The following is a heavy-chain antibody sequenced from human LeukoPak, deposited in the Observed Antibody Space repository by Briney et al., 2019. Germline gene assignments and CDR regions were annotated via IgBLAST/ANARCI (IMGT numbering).Heavy chain of an antibody. CDR3: TKDIGATLYLFDY. Sequence: PGGSLRLSCAASGFTFSRYAMNWVRQAPGKGLEWVSSISGSGDSTFYVDSVKGRFTISRDNSKNTLYLQMSSPRAEDTAIYYCTKDIGATLYLFDYWGQGTLITVSS. CDR2: ISGSGDST. J-gene: IGHJ4*02. D-gene: IGHD5-12*01. CDR1: GFTFSRYA. V-gene: IGHV3-23*01.